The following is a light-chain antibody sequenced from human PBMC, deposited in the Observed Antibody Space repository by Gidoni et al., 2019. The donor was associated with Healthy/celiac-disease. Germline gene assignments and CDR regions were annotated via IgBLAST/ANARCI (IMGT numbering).Light chain of an antibody. CDR3: NSRDSSGNHLV. Sequence: SELTQDPAVSVALGQTVRITCQGDSLRIYYASWYQQKPGQAPVLVIYGKNNRPSGIPDRFSGSSSGNTASLTITGAQAEDEADYYCNSRDSSGNHLVFGGGTKLTVL. V-gene: IGLV3-19*01. CDR1: SLRIYY. CDR2: GKN. J-gene: IGLJ2*01.